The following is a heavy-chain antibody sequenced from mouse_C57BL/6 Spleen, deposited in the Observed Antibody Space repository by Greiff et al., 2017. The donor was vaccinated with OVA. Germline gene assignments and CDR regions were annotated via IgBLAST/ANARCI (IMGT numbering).Heavy chain of an antibody. CDR2: IDPSDSYT. V-gene: IGHV1-50*01. CDR3: AYGNYVDY. Sequence: QVQLQQSGAELVKPGASVKLSCKASGYTFTSYWMQWVKQRPGQGLEWIGEIDPSDSYTNYNQKFKGKATLTVDTSSSTAYMQLSSLTSEDSAVYYCAYGNYVDYWGQGTTLTVSS. J-gene: IGHJ2*01. D-gene: IGHD2-1*01. CDR1: GYTFTSYW.